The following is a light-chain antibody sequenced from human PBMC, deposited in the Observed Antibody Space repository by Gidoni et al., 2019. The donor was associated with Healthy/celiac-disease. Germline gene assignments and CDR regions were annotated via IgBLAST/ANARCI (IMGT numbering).Light chain of an antibody. J-gene: IGKJ1*01. CDR2: AAS. V-gene: IGKV1-8*01. CDR1: QGISSY. Sequence: AIRMTQSPSSFSASTGDRVTINCRASQGISSYLALYQQKPGKAPKLLIYAASTLQSGVPSRFSGSGSGTDFTLTISCLQSEDFATYYCQQYYSYPWTFGQGTKVEIK. CDR3: QQYYSYPWT.